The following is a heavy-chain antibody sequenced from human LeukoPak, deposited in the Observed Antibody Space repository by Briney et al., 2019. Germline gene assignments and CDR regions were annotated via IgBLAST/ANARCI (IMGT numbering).Heavy chain of an antibody. V-gene: IGHV4-59*01. CDR3: ARFNRNSSGWIDY. Sequence: SETLSLTCAVYGGSFSGYYWTWIRQPPGKGLEWIGYMFYSGSSNYNPSLRSRVTISVDTSKNQISLKLSSVTAADTAVYYCARFNRNSSGWIDYWGQGTLVTVSS. CDR1: GGSFSGYY. J-gene: IGHJ4*02. D-gene: IGHD6-19*01. CDR2: MFYSGSS.